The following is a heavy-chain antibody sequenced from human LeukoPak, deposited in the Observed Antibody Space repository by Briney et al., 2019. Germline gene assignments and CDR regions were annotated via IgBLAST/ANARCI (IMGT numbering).Heavy chain of an antibody. D-gene: IGHD3-10*01. Sequence: ASVKVSCKASGYTFTGYYMHWVRQAPGQGLEWMGWINPNSGGTNYAQKFQGRVTMTRDTSISTAYMELSRLRSDDTAVYYCASLNTMARGVRVPWALGNFDYWGQGTLVTVSS. J-gene: IGHJ4*02. CDR3: ASLNTMARGVRVPWALGNFDY. CDR2: INPNSGGT. V-gene: IGHV1-2*02. CDR1: GYTFTGYY.